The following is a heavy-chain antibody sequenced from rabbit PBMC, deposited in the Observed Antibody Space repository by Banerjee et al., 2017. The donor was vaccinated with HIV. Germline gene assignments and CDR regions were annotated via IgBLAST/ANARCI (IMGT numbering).Heavy chain of an antibody. J-gene: IGHJ6*01. V-gene: IGHV1S45*01. CDR1: GFTISSSYW. D-gene: IGHD2-1*01. CDR3: ASTYGESTYHPAL. CDR2: IYTGNSDT. Sequence: EESGGDLVKPEGSLTLTCTASGFTISSSYWICWVRQAPGKGLEWIGCIYTGNSDTYYASWAKGRFTISKTSSTTVTLQMTSLTAADTATYFCASTYGESTYHPALWGPGTLVTVS.